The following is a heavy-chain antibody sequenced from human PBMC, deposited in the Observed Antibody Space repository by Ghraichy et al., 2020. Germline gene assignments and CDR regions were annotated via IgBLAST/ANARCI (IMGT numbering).Heavy chain of an antibody. CDR3: ARDHDYARHRSDL. V-gene: IGHV3-66*01. CDR1: GFTVSSNY. J-gene: IGHJ2*01. CDR2: IYSGGST. D-gene: IGHD4-17*01. Sequence: GGSLRLSCAASGFTVSSNYMSWVRQAPGKGLEWVSVIYSGGSTYYADSVKGRFTISRNNSKNTLYLQMNSLRAEDTAVYYCARDHDYARHRSDLWGRGTLVTVSA.